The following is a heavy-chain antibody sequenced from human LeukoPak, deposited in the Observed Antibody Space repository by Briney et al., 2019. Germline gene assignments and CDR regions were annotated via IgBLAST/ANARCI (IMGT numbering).Heavy chain of an antibody. J-gene: IGHJ4*02. CDR3: AKGLGIGELWVDS. Sequence: PGGSLTLSCASSGFSFSSYAMSWVRQAPGKGLEWVSSTSGSGAGTYYADSVKGRFTISRDNSKNTVYLQMNSLRAEDTAVYYCAKGLGIGELWVDSWGQGTLVTVSS. V-gene: IGHV3-23*01. CDR2: TSGSGAGT. D-gene: IGHD3-10*01. CDR1: GFSFSSYA.